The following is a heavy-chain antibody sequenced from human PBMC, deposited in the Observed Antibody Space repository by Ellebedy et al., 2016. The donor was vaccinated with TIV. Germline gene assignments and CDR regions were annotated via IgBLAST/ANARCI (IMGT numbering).Heavy chain of an antibody. CDR2: INHSGSA. CDR3: ARRGYGSGRYNWFDP. Sequence: SETLSLTXAAYGGSFSEYHWSWIRQFPGKGLEWIGEINHSGSANYSPSLKSRVTISVDTSKSQFSLKVTSVTAADTAVYFCARRGYGSGRYNWFDPWGQGTLVTVSS. J-gene: IGHJ5*02. V-gene: IGHV4-34*01. D-gene: IGHD3-10*01. CDR1: GGSFSEYH.